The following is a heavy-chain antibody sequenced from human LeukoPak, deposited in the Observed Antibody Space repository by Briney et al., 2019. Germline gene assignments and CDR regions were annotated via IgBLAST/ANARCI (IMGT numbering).Heavy chain of an antibody. CDR3: ARGRSTGYPYYFEY. Sequence: ASVKVSCRASGYTFTSYGISWVRQAPGQGLEWMGWISAYNGNTNYAQKLQGRVTMTTDTSTSTAYMELRSLRSDDTAVYYCARGRSTGYPYYFEYWGQGTLVTVSS. V-gene: IGHV1-18*01. J-gene: IGHJ4*02. CDR1: GYTFTSYG. D-gene: IGHD5-12*01. CDR2: ISAYNGNT.